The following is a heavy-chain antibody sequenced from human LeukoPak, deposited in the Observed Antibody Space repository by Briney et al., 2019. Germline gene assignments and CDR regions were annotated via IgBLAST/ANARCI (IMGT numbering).Heavy chain of an antibody. CDR1: GYTFTSYD. V-gene: IGHV1-8*01. CDR2: MNPNSGNT. CDR3: ARPAGSGSYYNLDY. D-gene: IGHD3-10*01. J-gene: IGHJ4*02. Sequence: ASVKVSCKASGYTFTSYDINWVRQATGQGLEWMGWMNPNSGNTGYAQKFQGRVTMTRNTSISTAYTELSSLRSEDTAVYYCARPAGSGSYYNLDYWGQGTLVTVSS.